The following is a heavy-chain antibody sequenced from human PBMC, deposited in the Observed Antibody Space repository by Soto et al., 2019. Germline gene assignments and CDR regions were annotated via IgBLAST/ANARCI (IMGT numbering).Heavy chain of an antibody. Sequence: GGSLRLSCAASGFTFSSYAMSWVRQAPGKGLEWVSAISGSGGSTYYADSAKGRFTISRDNSKNTLYLQMNSLRAEDTAVYYCAKEWRPFGYSSRLTPVYGMDVWGQGTTVTVSS. D-gene: IGHD6-13*01. CDR2: ISGSGGST. CDR1: GFTFSSYA. J-gene: IGHJ6*02. V-gene: IGHV3-23*01. CDR3: AKEWRPFGYSSRLTPVYGMDV.